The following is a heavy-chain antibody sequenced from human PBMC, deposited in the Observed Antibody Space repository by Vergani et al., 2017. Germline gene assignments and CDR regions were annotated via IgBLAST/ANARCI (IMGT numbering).Heavy chain of an antibody. CDR3: SRVVYCSSTSCYWGYYYYYYMDV. V-gene: IGHV4-39*07. J-gene: IGHJ6*03. Sequence: QLQLQESGPGLVKPSETLSLTCTVSGGSISSSSYYWGWIRQPPGKGLEWIGSIYYSGSTYYNPSLKSRVTISVDTSKTQFSLKLSSVTAADTAVYYCSRVVYCSSTSCYWGYYYYYYMDVWGKGTTVTVSS. CDR1: GGSISSSSYY. CDR2: IYYSGST. D-gene: IGHD2-2*01.